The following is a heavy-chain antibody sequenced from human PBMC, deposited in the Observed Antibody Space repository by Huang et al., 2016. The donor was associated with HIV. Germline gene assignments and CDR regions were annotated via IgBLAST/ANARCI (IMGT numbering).Heavy chain of an antibody. Sequence: QVQLVQSGAEVKTPGSSVKVSCKASGGTFSKYAISWVRQAPGQGLEWMGGIIPMFGTPNYARKFQGRVTITADDSTSTTYVEVSSLRSEDTALYYCARGQLGSYGDYDVLYWGQGTLVTVS. J-gene: IGHJ4*02. CDR2: IIPMFGTP. CDR1: GGTFSKYA. D-gene: IGHD4-17*01. V-gene: IGHV1-69*13. CDR3: ARGQLGSYGDYDVLY.